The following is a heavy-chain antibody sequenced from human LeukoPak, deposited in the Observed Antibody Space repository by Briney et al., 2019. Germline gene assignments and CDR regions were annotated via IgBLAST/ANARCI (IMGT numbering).Heavy chain of an antibody. D-gene: IGHD2-8*02. J-gene: IGHJ4*02. CDR3: ARGGTGAFDY. V-gene: IGHV3-11*06. Sequence: GGSLRLSCTASGFSFSDYYMSWIRQAPGKGLEWIPYISSRSTYISDADSVKGRFTISRDNAKNLLFLQMNSLRVEDTALYYCARGGTGAFDYWGQGILVTVSS. CDR1: GFSFSDYY. CDR2: ISSRSTYI.